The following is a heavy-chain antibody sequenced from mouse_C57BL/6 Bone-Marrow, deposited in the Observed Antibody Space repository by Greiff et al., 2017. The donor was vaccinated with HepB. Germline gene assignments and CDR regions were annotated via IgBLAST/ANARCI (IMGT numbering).Heavy chain of an antibody. CDR3: ANTVWFAY. J-gene: IGHJ3*01. Sequence: QVQLQQPGAELVRPGTSVKLSCKASGYTFTSYWMHWVKQRPGQGLEWIGVIDPSDSYTNYNQKFKGKATLTVDTSSSTADMQLSSLTSEDSAVYYCANTVWFAYWGQGTLVTVSA. V-gene: IGHV1-59*01. CDR2: IDPSDSYT. CDR1: GYTFTSYW.